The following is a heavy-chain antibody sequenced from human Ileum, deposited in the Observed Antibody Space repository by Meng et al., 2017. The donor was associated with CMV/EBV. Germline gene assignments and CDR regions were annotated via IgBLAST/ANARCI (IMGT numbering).Heavy chain of an antibody. Sequence: ASGLTLGSFWMHWIGQAPGKGLVWVSRINSDGSNTTYADSLKGQFIISRDNAKNTLYLQMNSLRTEDTAVYYCARGGVTTGAVINYWGQGTLVTVSS. CDR3: ARGGVTTGAVINY. CDR2: INSDGSNT. J-gene: IGHJ4*02. CDR1: GLTLGSFW. D-gene: IGHD3-3*01. V-gene: IGHV3-74*01.